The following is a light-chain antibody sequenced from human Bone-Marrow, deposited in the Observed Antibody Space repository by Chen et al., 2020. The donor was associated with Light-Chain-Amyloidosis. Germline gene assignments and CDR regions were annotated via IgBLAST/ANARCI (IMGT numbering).Light chain of an antibody. J-gene: IGKJ5*01. CDR3: QQSYSMASIT. CDR1: QMISNY. Sequence: IQMTQSPSSLSASVGDRVTITYRASQMISNYLHWYHQKPGKAPKRLIHAATTLESGVPLRFSGRGSGTDFSLTISSVQPEDIAIYYCQQSYSMASITFGQGTRLEIK. V-gene: IGKV1-39*01. CDR2: AAT.